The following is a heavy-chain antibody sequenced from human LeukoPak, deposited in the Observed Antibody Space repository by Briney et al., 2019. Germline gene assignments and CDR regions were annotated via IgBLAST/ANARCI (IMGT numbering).Heavy chain of an antibody. CDR2: IYTSGST. V-gene: IGHV4-61*02. Sequence: SETLSLTCTVSGGSISSGSYYWSWIRQPAGKGLEWIGRIYTSGSTNYNPSLKSRVTISVDTSKNQFSLKLSSVTAADTAVYYCARGHSSGWYFVFFDIWGQGTMVTVSS. D-gene: IGHD6-19*01. CDR3: ARGHSSGWYFVFFDI. CDR1: GGSISSGSYY. J-gene: IGHJ3*02.